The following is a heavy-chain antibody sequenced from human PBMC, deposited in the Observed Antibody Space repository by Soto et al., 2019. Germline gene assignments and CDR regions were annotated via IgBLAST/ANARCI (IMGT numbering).Heavy chain of an antibody. Sequence: EVQLLESGGGLVQPGGSLRLSCAASGFTFSSYAMSWVRQAPGKGLEWVSAISGSGGSTYYADSVKGRFTISRDNSKNTLYLQMNSLRAEDTAVYYCAKPGSDFWSGFPVYFDYWGRGSLVSVSS. CDR2: ISGSGGST. J-gene: IGHJ4*02. CDR3: AKPGSDFWSGFPVYFDY. CDR1: GFTFSSYA. V-gene: IGHV3-23*01. D-gene: IGHD3-3*01.